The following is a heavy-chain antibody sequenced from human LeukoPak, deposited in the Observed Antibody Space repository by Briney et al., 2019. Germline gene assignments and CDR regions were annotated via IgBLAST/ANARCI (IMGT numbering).Heavy chain of an antibody. CDR3: ARTSYYYDMDV. CDR1: GSDVTYNY. CDR2: IDSGGTT. V-gene: IGHV3-53*04. J-gene: IGHJ6*02. Sequence: PGGSLRLSCVASGSDVTYNYMTWVRQAPGKGLEWVSLIDSGGTTYYADSLKGRFTISRHSPNNTLFLQMNNLRPEDTAVYYCARTSYYYDMDVWGPGTTVTVSS.